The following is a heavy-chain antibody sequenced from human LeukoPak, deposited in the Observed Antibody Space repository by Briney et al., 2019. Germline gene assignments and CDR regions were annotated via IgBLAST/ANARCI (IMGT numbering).Heavy chain of an antibody. V-gene: IGHV1-69*05. CDR3: ARVLGDGDYVLDY. CDR2: IIPIFGTA. J-gene: IGHJ4*02. D-gene: IGHD4-17*01. CDR1: GGTFSSYA. Sequence: SVKVSCKASGGTFSSYAISWVRQAPGQGLEWMGGIIPIFGTANYAQKFQGRVTITTDESTSTAYMELSSLRSEDTAVYYCARVLGDGDYVLDYWGQGTLDTVSS.